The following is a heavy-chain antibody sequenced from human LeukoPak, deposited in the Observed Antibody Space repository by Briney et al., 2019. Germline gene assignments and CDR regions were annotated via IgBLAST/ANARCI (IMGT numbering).Heavy chain of an antibody. D-gene: IGHD1-26*01. J-gene: IGHJ5*02. CDR3: AKDGRSYSPGWFAP. CDR1: GFTFSSYG. Sequence: GGSLRLSCAASGFTFSSYGMHWVRQAPGKGLEWVAVISYDGSNKYYADSVKGRFTISRDNSNNTLYLQMNSLRAEDTAVYYCAKDGRSYSPGWFAPWGQGTLVPVSS. V-gene: IGHV3-30*18. CDR2: ISYDGSNK.